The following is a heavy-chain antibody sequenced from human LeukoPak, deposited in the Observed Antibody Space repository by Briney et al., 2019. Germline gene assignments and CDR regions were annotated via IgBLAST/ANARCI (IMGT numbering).Heavy chain of an antibody. CDR1: GYSFRRNG. CDR3: ARVAGGYSYGYEDY. V-gene: IGHV1-18*01. CDR2: ISANSGNK. J-gene: IGHJ4*02. Sequence: ASVTVSRKSSGYSFRRNGISWVRQAPGQGLEWMAWISANSGNKNYEQNLQGRVTVTTDTAARTAYMELRSLRSDDTAMYYCARVAGGYSYGYEDYWGQGTLVTVSS. D-gene: IGHD5-18*01.